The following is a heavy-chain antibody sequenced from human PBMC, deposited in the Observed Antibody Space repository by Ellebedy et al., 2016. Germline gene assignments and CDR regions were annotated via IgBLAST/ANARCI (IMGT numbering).Heavy chain of an antibody. J-gene: IGHJ4*02. D-gene: IGHD1-14*01. Sequence: GGSLRLSCVISGFSVSSNYLSWVRQAPGKGLELVSVIYAGGTIYYADSVKGRFTISRDNSKNTLYLQMNRLRAEDTAVYYCARGNTIPGPEPLDYWGQGTLITVSS. CDR3: ARGNTIPGPEPLDY. V-gene: IGHV3-66*01. CDR1: GFSVSSNY. CDR2: IYAGGTI.